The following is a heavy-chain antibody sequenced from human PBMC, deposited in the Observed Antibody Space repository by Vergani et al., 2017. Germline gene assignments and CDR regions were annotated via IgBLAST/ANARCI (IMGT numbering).Heavy chain of an antibody. V-gene: IGHV4-61*02. CDR1: GASMSSVGYY. J-gene: IGHJ4*02. Sequence: QVQLQESGPGLVKPSQTLSLTCTVSGASMSSVGYYWTWIRQPAGKGPEWIGHIHTGGSTALNPSFKSRVSISVDTSKSQFSLKLNSVTVADTAVYYCARSRPYCTSGSCPAIWGQGTLVTVSS. CDR2: IHTGGST. D-gene: IGHD2-15*01. CDR3: ARSRPYCTSGSCPAI.